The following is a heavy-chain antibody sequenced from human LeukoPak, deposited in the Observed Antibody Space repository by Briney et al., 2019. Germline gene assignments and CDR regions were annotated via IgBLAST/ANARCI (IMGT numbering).Heavy chain of an antibody. J-gene: IGHJ4*02. V-gene: IGHV3-48*02. CDR1: GFTFSNAY. CDR3: ARGWDHFDF. Sequence: GGSLRLSCAASGFTFSNAYMNWVRQAPGKGLEWVSYVSGSSNTIYYADSVKGRFTISRDNANNSLSLQMSSLRDEDTAVYFCARGWDHFDFWGQGTLVTVSS. CDR2: VSGSSNTI. D-gene: IGHD1-26*01.